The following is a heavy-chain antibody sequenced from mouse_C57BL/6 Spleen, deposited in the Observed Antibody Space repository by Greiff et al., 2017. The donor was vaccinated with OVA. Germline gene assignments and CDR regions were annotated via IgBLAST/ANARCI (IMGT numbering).Heavy chain of an antibody. CDR2: INPSSGYT. CDR1: GYTFTSYT. J-gene: IGHJ2*01. CDR3: ARDLGDFDY. Sequence: VKVVESGAELARPGASVKMSCKASGYTFTSYTMHWVKQRPGQGLEWIGYINPSSGYTKYNQKFKDKATLTADKSSSTAYMQLSSLTSEDSAVYYCARDLGDFDYWGQGTTLTVSS. D-gene: IGHD4-1*01. V-gene: IGHV1-4*01.